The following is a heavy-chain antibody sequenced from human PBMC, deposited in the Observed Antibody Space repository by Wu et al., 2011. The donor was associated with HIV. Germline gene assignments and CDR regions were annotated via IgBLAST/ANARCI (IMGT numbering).Heavy chain of an antibody. CDR2: IIPXFGTT. D-gene: IGHD2-15*01. CDR1: GGTFNSYV. Sequence: KVSCKASGGTFNSYVLNWVRQAPGQGLEWMGAIIPXFGTTNYAQMFQGRVTITTDDSTSTAYMELSSLRSDDTAVYFCANFGPVGALDVWGQGTMVIVAS. CDR3: ANFGPVGALDV. J-gene: IGHJ3*01. V-gene: IGHV1-69*05.